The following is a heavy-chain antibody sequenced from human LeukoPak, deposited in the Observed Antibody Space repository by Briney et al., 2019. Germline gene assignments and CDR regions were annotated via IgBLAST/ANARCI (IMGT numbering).Heavy chain of an antibody. V-gene: IGHV4-30-2*01. J-gene: IGHJ6*03. CDR1: GGSISSGGYY. D-gene: IGHD6-6*01. CDR3: ARVKRRHVRYWYYMDV. Sequence: SETLSLTCTVSGGSISSGGYYWSWIRQPPGKGLEWIGYIYHSGSTYYNPSLKSRVTISVDRSKNQFSLKLSSVTAADTAVYYCARVKRRHVRYWYYMDVWGKGTTVTVSS. CDR2: IYHSGST.